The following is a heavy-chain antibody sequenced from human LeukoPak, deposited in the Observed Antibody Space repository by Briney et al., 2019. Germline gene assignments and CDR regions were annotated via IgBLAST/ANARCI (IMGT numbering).Heavy chain of an antibody. J-gene: IGHJ5*02. CDR3: ATDFYDST. D-gene: IGHD3-22*01. V-gene: IGHV3-15*07. CDR1: GFTFSNAW. Sequence: GGSLRLSCATSGFTFSNAWMNWVRQAPGKGLEWVGRIRSNSDGGTIDYAAPVEGRFTLSRDDSKTTLYLQMNSLQTEDTAVYYCATDFYDSTWGQGTLVTVSS. CDR2: IRSNSDGGTI.